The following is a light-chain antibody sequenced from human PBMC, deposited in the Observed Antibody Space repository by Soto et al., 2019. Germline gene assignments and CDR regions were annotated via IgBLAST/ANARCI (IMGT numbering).Light chain of an antibody. CDR1: QSVVNY. CDR2: DAS. V-gene: IGKV3-11*01. Sequence: EIVLTQSPVTLSLSPGERATLSCGASQSVVNYLAWYQQKPGQAPRLLIYDASKRATGIPARFSGSGYGTDFTLTISSLEPEDFAIYYCQQRSNWPLTFGGGTKVEIK. CDR3: QQRSNWPLT. J-gene: IGKJ4*01.